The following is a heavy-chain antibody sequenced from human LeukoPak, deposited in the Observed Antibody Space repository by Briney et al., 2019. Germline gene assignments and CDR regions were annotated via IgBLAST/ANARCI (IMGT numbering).Heavy chain of an antibody. CDR2: INPIFGTA. D-gene: IGHD6-19*01. Sequence: SVKVSCKASGGTFSSYAISWVRQAPGQGLEWMGRINPIFGTANYAQKFQGRVTITTDESTSTAYMEPSSLRSEATAVYYCARHRSSGWYGDAFDIWGEGTMVTVSS. CDR3: ARHRSSGWYGDAFDI. CDR1: GGTFSSYA. J-gene: IGHJ3*02. V-gene: IGHV1-69*05.